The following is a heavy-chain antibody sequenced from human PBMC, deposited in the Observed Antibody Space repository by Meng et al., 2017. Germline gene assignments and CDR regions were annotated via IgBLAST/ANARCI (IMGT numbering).Heavy chain of an antibody. CDR1: GFTFSSHV. CDR3: ARGNRGTSDAFDI. CDR2: VFYDGANK. Sequence: GGSLRLSCATSGFTFSSHVMHWVRQAPGKGREWVAIVFYDGANKYADSVKGRFTISRDNSMNTLSLQMNSLATDDTAVYFCARGNRGTSDAFDIWGQGTRVTVSS. J-gene: IGHJ3*02. V-gene: IGHV3-30*04.